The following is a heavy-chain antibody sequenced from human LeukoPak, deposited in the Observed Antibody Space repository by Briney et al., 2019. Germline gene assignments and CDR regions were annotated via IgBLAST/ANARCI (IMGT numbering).Heavy chain of an antibody. D-gene: IGHD3-10*01. J-gene: IGHJ4*02. Sequence: GGSLRPSCAASGFTFSSYAMHWVRQAPGKGLEWVAVISYDGSNKYYADSVKGRFTISRDNSKNTLYLQMNSLKAEDTAVYYCARDLDNYYGSGSYFDYWGQGTLVTVSS. CDR1: GFTFSSYA. V-gene: IGHV3-30-3*01. CDR2: ISYDGSNK. CDR3: ARDLDNYYGSGSYFDY.